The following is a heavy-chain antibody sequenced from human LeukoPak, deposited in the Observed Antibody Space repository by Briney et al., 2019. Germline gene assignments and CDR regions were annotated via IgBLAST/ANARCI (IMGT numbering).Heavy chain of an antibody. J-gene: IGHJ4*02. Sequence: GGSLRLSCAASGFTFSSYGMHWVRQAPGKGLEWVAFIQSDGTNKYYADSVKGRFTISRDNSKNTLYLQMYSLRAEDTAVYYCARALVEGVDYWGQGTLVTVSS. CDR3: ARALVEGVDY. CDR1: GFTFSSYG. V-gene: IGHV3-30*02. CDR2: IQSDGTNK. D-gene: IGHD6-6*01.